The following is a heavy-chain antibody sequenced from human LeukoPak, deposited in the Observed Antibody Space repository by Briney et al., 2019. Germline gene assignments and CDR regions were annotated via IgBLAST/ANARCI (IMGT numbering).Heavy chain of an antibody. CDR2: INGDGSST. J-gene: IGHJ3*02. Sequence: GGSLRLSCAGSGFTFSNYYMHWVRHAPGKGLVWVSHINGDGSSTIYADSVKGRFTISRDNAKNTLYLQMNSLRAEDTAVYYCARGGVTAAYDMWGLGTMVTVSS. CDR3: ARGGVTAAYDM. D-gene: IGHD2-21*02. V-gene: IGHV3-74*01. CDR1: GFTFSNYY.